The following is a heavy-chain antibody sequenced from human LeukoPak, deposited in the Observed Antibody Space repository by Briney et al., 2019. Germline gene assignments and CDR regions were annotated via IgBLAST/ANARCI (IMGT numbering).Heavy chain of an antibody. CDR1: GFTFSDFA. Sequence: GGSLRLSCAASGFTFSDFAMSWVRQAPGKGLEWVSGMSASGSHTHSADAVKGRFTISRDNSKNTLYLQMNSLRPEDTAVYYCARDPRIAAAGTPPYFDYWGQGTLVTVSS. J-gene: IGHJ4*02. CDR2: MSASGSHT. V-gene: IGHV3-23*01. D-gene: IGHD6-13*01. CDR3: ARDPRIAAAGTPPYFDY.